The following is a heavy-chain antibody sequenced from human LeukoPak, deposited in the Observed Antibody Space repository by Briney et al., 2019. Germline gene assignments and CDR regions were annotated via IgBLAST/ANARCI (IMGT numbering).Heavy chain of an antibody. CDR1: GYTFTSYG. CDR2: ISAYNGNT. D-gene: IGHD1-26*01. CDR3: ARGIGGSYPILPFDP. Sequence: VASVKVSCKASGYTFTSYGISWVRQAPGQGLEWMGWISAYNGNTNYAQKLQGRVTMTTDTSTSAAYMELRSLRSDDTAVYYCARGIGGSYPILPFDPWGQGTLVTVSS. V-gene: IGHV1-18*01. J-gene: IGHJ5*02.